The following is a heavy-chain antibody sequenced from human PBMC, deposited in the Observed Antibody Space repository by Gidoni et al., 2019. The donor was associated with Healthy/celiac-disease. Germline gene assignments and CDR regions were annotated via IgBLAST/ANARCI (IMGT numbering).Heavy chain of an antibody. CDR3: ARPGGAKTETDY. V-gene: IGHV4-39*01. Sequence: QLQLQESGPGLVKPSEPLSLTCTVSGGSLSSSSYYWGWIRQPPGKGLEWIGSIYYSGSTYYNPSLKSRVTISVDTSKNQFSLKLSSVTAADTAVYYCARPGGAKTETDYWGQGTLVTVSS. D-gene: IGHD1-26*01. J-gene: IGHJ4*02. CDR1: GGSLSSSSYY. CDR2: IYYSGST.